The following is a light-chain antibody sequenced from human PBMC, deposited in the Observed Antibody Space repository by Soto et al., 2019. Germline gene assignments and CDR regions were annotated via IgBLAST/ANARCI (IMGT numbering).Light chain of an antibody. CDR2: STS. CDR1: TGAVTSGYY. J-gene: IGLJ1*01. CDR3: LLYYGTAQV. Sequence: QTVVTQEPSLTVFPGGTVTLTFASSTGAVTSGYYPNRFQQKPGQAPRALIYSTSSKHSWTPARFSGSLLGGKAALTLSGVQPEDEAEYYCLLYYGTAQVFGTGTKLTVL. V-gene: IGLV7-43*01.